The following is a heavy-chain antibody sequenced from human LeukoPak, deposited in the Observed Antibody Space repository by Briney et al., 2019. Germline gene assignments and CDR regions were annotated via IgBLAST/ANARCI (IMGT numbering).Heavy chain of an antibody. CDR2: IYTSGST. J-gene: IGHJ5*02. V-gene: IGHV4-4*07. CDR3: ARNVRLGSGELSFAPFKNWFDP. CDR1: GGSISSYY. D-gene: IGHD3-16*02. Sequence: SETLSLTCTVPGGSISSYYWSWIRQPAGKGLEWIGRIYTSGSTNYNPSLKSRVTMSVDTSKNQFSLQLNSVTPEDTAVYYCARNVRLGSGELSFAPFKNWFDPWGQGTLVTVSS.